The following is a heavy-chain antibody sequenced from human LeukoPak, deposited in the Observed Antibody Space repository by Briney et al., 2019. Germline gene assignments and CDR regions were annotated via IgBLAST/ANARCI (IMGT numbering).Heavy chain of an antibody. CDR3: ARDDSRVAGTDY. D-gene: IGHD6-19*01. CDR2: ISYDGSNK. V-gene: IGHV3-30*03. J-gene: IGHJ4*02. Sequence: GGSLRLSCAASGFTFSSYGMHWVRQAPGKGLEWVAVISYDGSNKYYADSVQGRFTISRDNSKNTLYLQMNSLRVEDTAIYYCARDDSRVAGTDYWGQGTLVTVSS. CDR1: GFTFSSYG.